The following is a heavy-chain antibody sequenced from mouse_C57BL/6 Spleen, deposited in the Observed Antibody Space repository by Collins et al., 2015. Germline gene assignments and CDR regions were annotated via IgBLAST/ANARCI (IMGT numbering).Heavy chain of an antibody. V-gene: IGHV1-80*01. J-gene: IGHJ2*01. D-gene: IGHD3-3*01. Sequence: QVQLQQSGAELVKPGASVKISCKASGYAFSGYWMNWVKQRPGKGLEWIGQIYPGDGDTNYNGKFKGKATLTADKSSSTAYMQLSSLTSEDSAVYFCARGGPPDFWGQGTTLTVSS. CDR2: IYPGDGDT. CDR1: GYAFSGYW. CDR3: ARGGPPDF.